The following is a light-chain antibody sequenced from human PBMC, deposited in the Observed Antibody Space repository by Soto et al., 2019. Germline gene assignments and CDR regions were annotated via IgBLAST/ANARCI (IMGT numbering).Light chain of an antibody. CDR3: QQYGGLPRT. CDR1: QSINNNY. J-gene: IGKJ1*01. Sequence: EILLTQSPGTLSLSPGERATLSCRASQSINNNYLAWYQQKRGQAPRLLIYGASSMATGIPDRFSGSGSGTDFTLTIRRLEPEDFAVYYCQQYGGLPRTFGQGTKVEIK. V-gene: IGKV3-20*01. CDR2: GAS.